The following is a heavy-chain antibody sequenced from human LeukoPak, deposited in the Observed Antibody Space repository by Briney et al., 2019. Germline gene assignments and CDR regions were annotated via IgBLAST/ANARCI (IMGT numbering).Heavy chain of an antibody. Sequence: PGGSLRLSCAASGFTFSSYEMNWVRPAPGKGLEWVSYISSSGSTIYYADSVKGRFTISRDNAKNSLYLQMNSLRAEDTAVYYCARTSSSSWYGIFDYWGQGTLVTVSS. V-gene: IGHV3-48*03. CDR2: ISSSGSTI. CDR3: ARTSSSSWYGIFDY. CDR1: GFTFSSYE. J-gene: IGHJ4*02. D-gene: IGHD6-13*01.